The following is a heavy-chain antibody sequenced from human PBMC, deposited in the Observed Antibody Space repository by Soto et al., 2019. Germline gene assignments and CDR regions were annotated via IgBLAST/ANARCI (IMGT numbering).Heavy chain of an antibody. CDR2: ISYDGSNK. CDR3: AKGSYNGRYSDFDY. J-gene: IGHJ4*02. Sequence: SLRLSCAASGFTFSSYGMFWVRQAPGRGLEWVAFISYDGSNKCSDSVKGRFTISRDNSKNTLYLQMNSLRAEDTAVYYCAKGSYNGRYSDFDYWGQGTLVTVSS. D-gene: IGHD1-26*01. CDR1: GFTFSSYG. V-gene: IGHV3-30*18.